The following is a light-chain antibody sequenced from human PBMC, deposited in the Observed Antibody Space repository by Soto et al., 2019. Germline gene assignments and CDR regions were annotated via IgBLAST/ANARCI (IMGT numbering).Light chain of an antibody. CDR3: QHYKTWPLA. V-gene: IGKV3-20*01. CDR1: QSVSSSY. CDR2: DSN. Sequence: ESVLTQSPGTLSLSPGERATLSFRASQSVSSSYLAWYQQKPGQAPGLXIYDSNIRATGVPARFSCTRAGTECTRPISGLQSEDVAIDYCQHYKTWPLAFGGGTKVDIK. J-gene: IGKJ4*01.